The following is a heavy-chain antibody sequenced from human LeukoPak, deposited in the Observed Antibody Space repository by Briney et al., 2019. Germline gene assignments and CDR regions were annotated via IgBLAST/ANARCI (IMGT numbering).Heavy chain of an antibody. Sequence: SETLSLTCAVYGGSFSGYYWSWIRQPPGKGLGWIGEINHSGSTNYNPSLKSRVTISVDTSKNQFSLKLSSVTAADTAVYYCARRVKLRTGYTGFDYWGQGTLVTVSS. D-gene: IGHD3/OR15-3a*01. CDR2: INHSGST. CDR3: ARRVKLRTGYTGFDY. J-gene: IGHJ4*02. CDR1: GGSFSGYY. V-gene: IGHV4-34*01.